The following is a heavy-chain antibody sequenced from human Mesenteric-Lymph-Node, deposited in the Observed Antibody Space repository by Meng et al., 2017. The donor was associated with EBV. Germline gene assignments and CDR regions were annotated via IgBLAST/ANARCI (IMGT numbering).Heavy chain of an antibody. CDR2: ISPYNGNT. V-gene: IGHV1-18*04. CDR3: ARDHSGSYVDY. D-gene: IGHD1-26*01. CDR1: GYTFTSYG. Sequence: QVRLWQSGADMKKPGASVKVSCKASGYTFTSYGISWVRQAPGQGLEWMGWISPYNGNTNYAQKFQGRVSMTTDTSTSTADMELRSLRSDDTAVYYCARDHSGSYVDYWGQGTLVTVSS. J-gene: IGHJ4*02.